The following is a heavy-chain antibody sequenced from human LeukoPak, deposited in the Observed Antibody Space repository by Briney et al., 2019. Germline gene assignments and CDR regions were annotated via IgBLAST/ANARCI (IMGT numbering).Heavy chain of an antibody. CDR2: ISYDGSNK. CDR1: GFTFSSYG. Sequence: QPGGSLRLSCAASGFTFSSYGMHWVRQAPGKGLEWVAVISYDGSNKYYADSVKGRFTISRDNSKNTLYLQMNSLRAEDTAVYYCATDLGIAVAGYYFDYWGQGTLVTVSS. CDR3: ATDLGIAVAGYYFDY. D-gene: IGHD6-19*01. J-gene: IGHJ4*02. V-gene: IGHV3-30*03.